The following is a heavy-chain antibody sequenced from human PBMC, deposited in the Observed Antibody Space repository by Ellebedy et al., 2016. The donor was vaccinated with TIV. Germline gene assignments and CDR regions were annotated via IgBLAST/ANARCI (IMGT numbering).Heavy chain of an antibody. CDR3: ARDMTMFGSLDAFDI. Sequence: GGSLRLSCAASGFTFSSYSMNWVRQAPGKGLEWVSSISSSSSYIYYADSVKGRFTISRDNAKSSLYLQMNSLRAEDTAVYYCARDMTMFGSLDAFDIWGQGTMVTVSS. CDR2: ISSSSSYI. CDR1: GFTFSSYS. J-gene: IGHJ3*02. D-gene: IGHD3-3*01. V-gene: IGHV3-21*01.